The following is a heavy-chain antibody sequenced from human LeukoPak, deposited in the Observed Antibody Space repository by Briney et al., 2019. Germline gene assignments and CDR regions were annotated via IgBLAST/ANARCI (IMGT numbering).Heavy chain of an antibody. D-gene: IGHD4-11*01. Sequence: SQTLSLTCTVSGGSISSGGYYWSWIRQPPGKGLEWIGYIYHSGSTNYNPSLKSRVTISVDKSKNQFSLKLSSVTAADAAVYYCAGDPDYPSDYWGQGTLVTVSS. J-gene: IGHJ4*02. CDR1: GGSISSGGYY. CDR2: IYHSGST. CDR3: AGDPDYPSDY. V-gene: IGHV4-30-2*01.